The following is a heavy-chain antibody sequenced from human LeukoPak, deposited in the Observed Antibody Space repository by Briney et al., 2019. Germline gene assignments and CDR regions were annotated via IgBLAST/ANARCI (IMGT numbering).Heavy chain of an antibody. D-gene: IGHD6-13*01. CDR3: ARVGSWYLDWFDP. CDR2: IYYSGST. J-gene: IGHJ5*02. Sequence: PSQTLSLTCTVSGVSISSGDYYWGWIRQPRGKGLEWIGDIYYSGSTNYNPSLKSRFTISVDTSTNQFSLKLTSVTAADTALYYCARVGSWYLDWFDPWGQGTLVTVSS. V-gene: IGHV4-61*08. CDR1: GVSISSGDYY.